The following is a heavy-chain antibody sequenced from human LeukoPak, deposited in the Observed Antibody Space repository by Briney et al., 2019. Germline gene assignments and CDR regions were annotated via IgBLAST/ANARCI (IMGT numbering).Heavy chain of an antibody. CDR3: AREKFDS. Sequence: PGGSLRLSCAASGFAFNNFAMHWVRQAPGKGLEWVAVVSYEGTIKYYTDSAKGRFTISRDNSNSLTSLQMNNLTTEDTAAYYCAREKFDSWGQGTLVIVSP. J-gene: IGHJ5*01. CDR1: GFAFNNFA. CDR2: VSYEGTIK. V-gene: IGHV3-30*14.